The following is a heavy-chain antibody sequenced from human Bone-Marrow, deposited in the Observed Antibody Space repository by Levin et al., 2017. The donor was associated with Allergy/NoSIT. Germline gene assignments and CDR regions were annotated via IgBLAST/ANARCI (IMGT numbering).Heavy chain of an antibody. Sequence: PGGSLRLSCAASGFTFCTYDMNWVRQAPGEGLEWVPVITYSGSHTYYAASVKGRFTISRDNSRNTLFLLMNSLRAEDSAIYYCAKESGRVSARDYYDGWGQGTLVTISS. J-gene: IGHJ4*02. CDR1: GFTFCTYD. CDR2: ITYSGSHT. CDR3: AKESGRVSARDYYDG. V-gene: IGHV3-23*01. D-gene: IGHD5/OR15-5a*01.